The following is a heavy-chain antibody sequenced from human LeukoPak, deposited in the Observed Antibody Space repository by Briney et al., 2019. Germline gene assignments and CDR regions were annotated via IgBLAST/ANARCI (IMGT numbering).Heavy chain of an antibody. D-gene: IGHD2-15*01. CDR3: ARGGSGLTY. Sequence: PSETLSLTCTVSGGSISSYYWSWIRQPPGKGLEWIGYIYYSGSTNYNPSLKSRVTISVDTSKNQFSLKLSSVTAADTAVYYCARGGSGLTYWGQGTLVTVS. CDR2: IYYSGST. J-gene: IGHJ4*02. CDR1: GGSISSYY. V-gene: IGHV4-59*01.